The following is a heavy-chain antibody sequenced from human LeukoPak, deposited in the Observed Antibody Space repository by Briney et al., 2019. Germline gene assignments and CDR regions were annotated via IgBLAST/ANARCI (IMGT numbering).Heavy chain of an antibody. CDR2: INPNSGGT. J-gene: IGHJ4*02. CDR1: GYTFTGYY. Sequence: ASVKVSCKASGYTFTGYYMHWVRQAPGQGLEWVGRINPNSGGTNYAQKFQGRVTMTRDTSISTAYMELSRLRSDDTAVYYCARENSYSSGWYGYWGQGTLVTVSS. D-gene: IGHD6-19*01. V-gene: IGHV1-2*06. CDR3: ARENSYSSGWYGY.